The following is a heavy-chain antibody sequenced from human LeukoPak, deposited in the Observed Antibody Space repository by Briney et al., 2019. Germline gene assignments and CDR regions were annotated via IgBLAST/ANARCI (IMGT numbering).Heavy chain of an antibody. J-gene: IGHJ4*02. V-gene: IGHV3-30*04. CDR3: ARDAPITGTTDYFDY. Sequence: GRSLRLSCAASGFTFSSYAMHWVRQAPGKGLEWVAVISYDGSNKYYADFVKGRFTISRDNSKNTLYLQMNSLRAEDTAVYYCARDAPITGTTDYFDYWGQGTLVTVSS. CDR2: ISYDGSNK. D-gene: IGHD1-20*01. CDR1: GFTFSSYA.